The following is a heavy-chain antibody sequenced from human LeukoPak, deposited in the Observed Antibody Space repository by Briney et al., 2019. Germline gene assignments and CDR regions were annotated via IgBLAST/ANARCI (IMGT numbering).Heavy chain of an antibody. J-gene: IGHJ4*02. V-gene: IGHV4-39*01. D-gene: IGHD5-12*01. Sequence: SETLSLTCTVSGGSISSSSYYWGWIRQPPGKGLEWIGNIYSSGSTYYNASLQSRVTISIDTSKNQFSLRLNSVTAADTAMHYCAKSGGYGLIDYWGQGTRVTVSS. CDR3: AKSGGYGLIDY. CDR1: GGSISSSSYY. CDR2: IYSSGST.